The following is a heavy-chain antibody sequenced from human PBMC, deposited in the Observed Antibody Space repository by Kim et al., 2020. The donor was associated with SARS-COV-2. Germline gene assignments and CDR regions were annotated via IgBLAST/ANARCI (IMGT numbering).Heavy chain of an antibody. V-gene: IGHV3-7*01. J-gene: IGHJ4*02. CDR3: ARDWGGLLPPLDY. CDR2: IKQDGSEK. D-gene: IGHD3-10*01. CDR1: GFTFSSYW. Sequence: GGSLRLSCAASGFTFSSYWMSWVRQAPGKGLEWVANIKQDGSEKYYVDSVKGRFTISRDNAKNSLYLQMNSLRAEDTAVYYCARDWGGLLPPLDYWGQGTLVTVSS.